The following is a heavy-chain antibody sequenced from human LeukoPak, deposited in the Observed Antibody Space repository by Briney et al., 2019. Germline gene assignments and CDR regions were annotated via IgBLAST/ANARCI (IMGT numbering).Heavy chain of an antibody. CDR1: GFTVSAYA. V-gene: IGHV3-23*01. J-gene: IGHJ4*02. Sequence: GGSLRLSCAASGFTVSAYAMAWVRQAPGKGLEWVSTIYDDNTYYADSVKGRFAISTDNSKNALYLQMNSLRVEDTAVYFCAARKVRGVWFYLDYWGQGTLVTVSS. CDR3: AARKVRGVWFYLDY. CDR2: IYDDNT. D-gene: IGHD3-10*01.